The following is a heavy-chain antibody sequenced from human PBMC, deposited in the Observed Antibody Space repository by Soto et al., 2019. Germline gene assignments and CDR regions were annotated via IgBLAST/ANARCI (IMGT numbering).Heavy chain of an antibody. J-gene: IGHJ6*02. CDR1: GGTFSSYA. CDR2: IIPIFGTA. V-gene: IGHV1-69*13. D-gene: IGHD6-13*01. Sequence: SVKVSCKASGGTFSSYAISWVRQAPGQGLEWMGGIIPIFGTANYAQKFQGRVTITADESTSTAYMELSSLRSEDTAVYYCARVDPYSSSEYGMDVWGQGTTVTVSS. CDR3: ARVDPYSSSEYGMDV.